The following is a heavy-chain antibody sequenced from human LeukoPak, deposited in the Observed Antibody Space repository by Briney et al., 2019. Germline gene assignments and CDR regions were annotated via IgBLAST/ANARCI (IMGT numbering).Heavy chain of an antibody. CDR2: ISGNSGSI. J-gene: IGHJ3*02. Sequence: GGSLRLSCAASGFTFDDYAMHWVRQAPGKGLEWVSGISGNSGSIGYADSGEGRFTISRDNAKNSLYLQMNSLRAEDTALDYCAKDISYCSSTSCYTSGGAFDIWGQGTMVTVSS. CDR1: GFTFDDYA. CDR3: AKDISYCSSTSCYTSGGAFDI. D-gene: IGHD2-2*02. V-gene: IGHV3-9*01.